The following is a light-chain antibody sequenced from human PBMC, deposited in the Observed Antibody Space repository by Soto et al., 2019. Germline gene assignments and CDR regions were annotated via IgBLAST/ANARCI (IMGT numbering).Light chain of an antibody. V-gene: IGLV2-8*01. CDR1: SSDVGGYNY. Sequence: QSVLTQPPSASGSPGQSVTISCTGTSSDVGGYNYVSWYQQRPGKAPKLMIYEVSKRPSGVPDRFSGSKSGNTASLTVSGLQAEDGADYYCSSYAGSNNLVVFGGGTKVTVL. CDR3: SSYAGSNNLVV. J-gene: IGLJ2*01. CDR2: EVS.